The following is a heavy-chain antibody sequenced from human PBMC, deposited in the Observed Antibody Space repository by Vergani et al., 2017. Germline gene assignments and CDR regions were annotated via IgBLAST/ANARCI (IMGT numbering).Heavy chain of an antibody. V-gene: IGHV1-46*03. J-gene: IGHJ4*02. CDR1: EYPFTAYY. CDR3: AREPPLTGFFDY. CDR2: ISPDGFST. Sequence: QVQLVQSGAEVGKPGASVKISCKAYEYPFTAYYIHWVRQAPEQGLEWVGVISPDGFSTFYAQKFQGRVTVTRDTSTSTVYMELTSLRSDDTAVYYCAREPPLTGFFDYWGQGTLVAVSS. D-gene: IGHD3-9*01.